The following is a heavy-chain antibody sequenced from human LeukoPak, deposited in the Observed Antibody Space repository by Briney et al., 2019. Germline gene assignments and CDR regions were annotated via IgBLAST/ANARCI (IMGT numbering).Heavy chain of an antibody. J-gene: IGHJ4*02. D-gene: IGHD6-13*01. Sequence: PSETLSLTCAVYGGSFSGYYWSWIRQPPGKGLEWIGEINHSGSTNYNPSLKSRVAISVDTSKNQFSLKLSSVTAADTAVYYCARGHTHRKYCSSWYSGGGIDYWGQGTLVTVSS. CDR3: ARGHTHRKYCSSWYSGGGIDY. CDR2: INHSGST. CDR1: GGSFSGYY. V-gene: IGHV4-34*01.